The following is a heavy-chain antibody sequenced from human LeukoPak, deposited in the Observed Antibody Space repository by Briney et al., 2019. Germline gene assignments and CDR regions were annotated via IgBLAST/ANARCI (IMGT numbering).Heavy chain of an antibody. CDR2: IYYSGST. J-gene: IGHJ6*03. V-gene: IGHV4-59*01. Sequence: PSETLSLTCTVSGGSIRSYYWSWIRQPPGKGLEWIGYIYYSGSTNYNPSLKSRVTISVDTSKNQFSLKLSSVTAADTAVYYCARDGGDPYYYYYMDVWGKGTTVTVSS. CDR3: ARDGGDPYYYYYMDV. CDR1: GGSIRSYY. D-gene: IGHD2-21*02.